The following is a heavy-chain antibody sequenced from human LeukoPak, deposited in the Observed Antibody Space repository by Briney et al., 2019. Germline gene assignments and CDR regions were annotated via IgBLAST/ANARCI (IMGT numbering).Heavy chain of an antibody. Sequence: ASVKVSFKASGYTFTSYGISWVRQAPGQGLEGMGWISAYKGNTNYAQKLQGRVTMTTDTSTSTAYMELRSLRSDDTAVYYCARVMNYPYYYIDVWGKGTTVTVSS. J-gene: IGHJ6*03. CDR3: ARVMNYPYYYIDV. D-gene: IGHD2-21*01. CDR2: ISAYKGNT. CDR1: GYTFTSYG. V-gene: IGHV1-18*01.